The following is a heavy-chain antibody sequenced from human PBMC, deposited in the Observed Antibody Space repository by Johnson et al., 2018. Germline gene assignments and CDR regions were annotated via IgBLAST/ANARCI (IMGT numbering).Heavy chain of an antibody. CDR2: ISWNSGDI. D-gene: IGHD6-6*01. CDR1: GFPLHDYA. Sequence: EVQLLESGGGLVQPGRSLRLSCAASGFPLHDYAMHWVRQAPGKGLEWVSGISWNSGDIYYADSVKGRFTISRDNPKKSLYMQMKSLRPEDTALYYFVKDFSVSSRPWYFDLWGRGTLVTVSS. J-gene: IGHJ2*01. CDR3: VKDFSVSSRPWYFDL. V-gene: IGHV3-9*01.